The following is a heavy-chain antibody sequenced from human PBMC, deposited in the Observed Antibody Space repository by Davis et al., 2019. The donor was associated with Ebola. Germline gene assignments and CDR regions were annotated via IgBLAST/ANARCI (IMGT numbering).Heavy chain of an antibody. CDR1: RYTFTGYY. J-gene: IGHJ6*02. CDR3: ARDPRYYYGSGSPYSYYGMDV. D-gene: IGHD3-10*01. CDR2: INPNSGGT. Sequence: ASVKVSCKASRYTFTGYYMHWVRQAPGQGLEWMGWINPNSGGTNYAQKLQGRVTMTTDTSTSTAYMELRSLRSDDTAVYYCARDPRYYYGSGSPYSYYGMDVWGQGTTVTVSS. V-gene: IGHV1-2*02.